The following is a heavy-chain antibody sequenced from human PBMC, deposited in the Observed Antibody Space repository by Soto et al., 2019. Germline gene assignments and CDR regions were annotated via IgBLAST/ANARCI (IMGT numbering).Heavy chain of an antibody. CDR1: GFTFSTYS. Sequence: EVRLMESGGGLVKPGGSLRLSCAASGFTFSTYSMSWVRQAPGKGLEWVSSISGSSTYIYYADSVKGRFTISRDKAEKSLFLQMNSLRAEDTAVYYCARDPIYNWKQPWGWGQGTLVTVSS. J-gene: IGHJ4*02. D-gene: IGHD1-20*01. CDR3: ARDPIYNWKQPWG. CDR2: ISGSSTYI. V-gene: IGHV3-21*01.